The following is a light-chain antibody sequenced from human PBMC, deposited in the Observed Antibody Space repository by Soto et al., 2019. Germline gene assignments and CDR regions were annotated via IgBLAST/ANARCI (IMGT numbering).Light chain of an antibody. J-gene: IGKJ1*01. CDR3: QMSYITWT. Sequence: DIQVTQSPSSLSASVGDAVTITCRASRTVGTFLNCYQQKPGKAPNLLIYSASTVHSGVPSRFSASGSGTDVALTISGLQPEDSATYYCQMSYITWTFGQGTKVEIK. CDR1: RTVGTF. V-gene: IGKV1-39*01. CDR2: SAS.